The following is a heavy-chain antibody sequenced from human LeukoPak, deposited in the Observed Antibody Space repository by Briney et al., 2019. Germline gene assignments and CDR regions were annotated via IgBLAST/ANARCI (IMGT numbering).Heavy chain of an antibody. CDR3: ARGMVVTAIRIPYYYYYMDV. D-gene: IGHD2-21*02. J-gene: IGHJ6*03. CDR2: SNAGNGNT. V-gene: IGHV1-3*02. CDR1: GYTFTSYA. Sequence: ASVKVSCKASGYTFTSYAMHWVRQAPGQRLEWMGWSNAGNGNTKYSQEFQGRVTMTRNTSISTAYMELSSLRSEDTAVYYCARGMVVTAIRIPYYYYYMDVWGKGTTVTVSS.